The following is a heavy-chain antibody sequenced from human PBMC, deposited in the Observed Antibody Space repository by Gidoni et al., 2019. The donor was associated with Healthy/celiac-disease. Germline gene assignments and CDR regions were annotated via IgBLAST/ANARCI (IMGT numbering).Heavy chain of an antibody. V-gene: IGHV3-23*01. Sequence: EVQLLESGGGLVQPGGSLRLSCAASEFTFSSYAMSWVRQAPGKGLEWVSAISGSGGSTYYADSVKGRFTISRDNSKNTLYLQMNSLRAEDTAVYYCANGYDFWTGGMDVWGQGTTVTVSS. CDR2: ISGSGGST. D-gene: IGHD3-3*01. J-gene: IGHJ6*02. CDR1: EFTFSSYA. CDR3: ANGYDFWTGGMDV.